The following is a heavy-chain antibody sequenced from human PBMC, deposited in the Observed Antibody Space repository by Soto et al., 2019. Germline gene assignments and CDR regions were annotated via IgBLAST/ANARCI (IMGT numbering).Heavy chain of an antibody. CDR2: ISSSSSCT. Sequence: PGGSLRLSCAASGFTFSDYYMSWIRQAPGKGLEWGSYISSSSSCTNYADSVKGRFTISRDNAKNSLYLQMNSLRAEDSAVYYCARPSSFFDSYYFAYWGQGT. CDR1: GFTFSDYY. V-gene: IGHV3-11*03. D-gene: IGHD3-9*01. J-gene: IGHJ4*02. CDR3: ARPSSFFDSYYFAY.